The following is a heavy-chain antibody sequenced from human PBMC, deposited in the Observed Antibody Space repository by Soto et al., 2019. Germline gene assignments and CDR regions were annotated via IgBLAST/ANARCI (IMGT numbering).Heavy chain of an antibody. J-gene: IGHJ5*02. Sequence: QVHLQESGPGLVKPSETLSLSCTISGDSISNSHWSWLRQSAGKGLEWIGRVYTSGDNNYNPSLESRVTVSVDTSNNHFSLKLTSVTAADTAVYYCVRDKGMADLWGQGTLVSVSS. CDR1: GDSISNSH. V-gene: IGHV4-4*07. CDR3: VRDKGMADL. D-gene: IGHD6-13*01. CDR2: VYTSGDN.